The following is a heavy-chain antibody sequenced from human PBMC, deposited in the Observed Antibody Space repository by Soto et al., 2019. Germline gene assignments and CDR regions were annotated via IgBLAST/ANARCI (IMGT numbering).Heavy chain of an antibody. V-gene: IGHV4-34*01. CDR1: GGSFSGYY. D-gene: IGHD6-13*01. J-gene: IGHJ6*02. Sequence: QVQLQQWGAGLLKPSETLSLTCAVYGGSFSGYYWSWIRQPPGKGLEWIGEINHSGSTNYNPSLKSRVTISVDTSKNQFSLKLSSVTAADTAVYYCASLFSSWYKHSTYYYYGMDVWGQGTTVTVSS. CDR2: INHSGST. CDR3: ASLFSSWYKHSTYYYYGMDV.